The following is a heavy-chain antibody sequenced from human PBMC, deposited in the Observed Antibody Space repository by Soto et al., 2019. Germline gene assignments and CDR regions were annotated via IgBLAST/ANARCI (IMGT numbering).Heavy chain of an antibody. Sequence: SETLSLTCTVSGGSISSYFYIWVRQPPGKGLEWIGSVYYTGTTDYNPSLKSRVTISVDTSKAQFSLNLRSVTAADTAVYYCARDLAAVPRAFDYWGRGTLPTVSS. D-gene: IGHD6-13*01. V-gene: IGHV4-59*01. CDR1: GGSISSYF. CDR2: VYYTGTT. CDR3: ARDLAAVPRAFDY. J-gene: IGHJ4*02.